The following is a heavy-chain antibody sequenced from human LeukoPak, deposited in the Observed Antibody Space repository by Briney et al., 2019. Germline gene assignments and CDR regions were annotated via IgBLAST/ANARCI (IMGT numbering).Heavy chain of an antibody. CDR2: IYHSGST. CDR1: GSSISSGYY. D-gene: IGHD4-17*01. V-gene: IGHV4-38-2*02. CDR3: ARDSDYGDSAVQH. J-gene: IGHJ1*01. Sequence: SETLSLTCTVSGSSISSGYYWGWIRQPPGKGLEWIGSIYHSGSTYYNPSLKSRVTISVDTSKNQFSLKLSSVTAADTAVYYCARDSDYGDSAVQHWGQGTLVTVSS.